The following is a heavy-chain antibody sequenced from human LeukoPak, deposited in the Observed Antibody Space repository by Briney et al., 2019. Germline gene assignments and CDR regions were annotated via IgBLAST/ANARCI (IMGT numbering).Heavy chain of an antibody. CDR3: ARLGRFGELFLIFDY. J-gene: IGHJ4*02. CDR2: IYPGDSDT. D-gene: IGHD3-10*01. CDR1: GYSFTSYW. V-gene: IGHV5-51*01. Sequence: GESLKISCKGSGYSFTSYWIGWVRQMPGKGLEWMGIIYPGDSDTRYSPSFQGQVTISADKSISTAYLQWSSLKASDTATYYCARLGRFGELFLIFDYWGQGTLVTVSS.